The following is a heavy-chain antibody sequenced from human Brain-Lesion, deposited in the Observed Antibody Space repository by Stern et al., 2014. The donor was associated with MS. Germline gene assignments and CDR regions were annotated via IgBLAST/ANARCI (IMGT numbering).Heavy chain of an antibody. V-gene: IGHV4-30-2*01. CDR2: IYHIGIT. D-gene: IGHD3-9*01. CDR3: ARDNFDILQADNWFDP. CDR1: GGSISSGGSS. J-gene: IGHJ5*02. Sequence: QLPLQESGSELVKPSQTLSLTCDVSGGSISSGGSSWSWIRQPPGKGLEWIGSIYHIGITFYPPSLKIRVAISMDRSKTQFSLKLNSVPAADTAVYYCARDNFDILQADNWFDPWGQGTLVTVSS.